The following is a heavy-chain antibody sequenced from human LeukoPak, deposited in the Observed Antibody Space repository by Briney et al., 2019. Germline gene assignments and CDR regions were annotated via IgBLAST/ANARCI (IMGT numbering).Heavy chain of an antibody. J-gene: IGHJ3*02. CDR1: GYSFTSYW. Sequence: GEPLKISCKGSGYSFTSYWIGWVRQMPGKGLEWMGIIYPDDSDTRYSPSFQGQVTISADKSITTAYLQWSSLKASDTAIYYCASSLVAARDAFDIWGQGTMVTVSS. CDR2: IYPDDSDT. V-gene: IGHV5-51*01. D-gene: IGHD1-26*01. CDR3: ASSLVAARDAFDI.